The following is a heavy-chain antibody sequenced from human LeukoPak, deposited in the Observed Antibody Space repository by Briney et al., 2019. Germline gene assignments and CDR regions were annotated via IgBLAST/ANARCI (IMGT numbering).Heavy chain of an antibody. CDR1: GYTFTSYY. V-gene: IGHV1-46*01. Sequence: ASVKVSCKASGYTFTSYYMHWVRQAPGQGLEWMGIINPSGGSTSYAQKFQGRVTMTRDTSTSTVYMELSSLRSEDTAVYYCARDTEIAVAGTRYFQHWGQGTLVTVPS. J-gene: IGHJ1*01. CDR3: ARDTEIAVAGTRYFQH. D-gene: IGHD6-19*01. CDR2: INPSGGST.